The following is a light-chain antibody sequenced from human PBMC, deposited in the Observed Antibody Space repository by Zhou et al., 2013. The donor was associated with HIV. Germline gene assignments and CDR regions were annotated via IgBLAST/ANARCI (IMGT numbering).Light chain of an antibody. J-gene: IGKJ5*01. CDR1: QSVSGIY. V-gene: IGKV3D-20*02. CDR2: DTS. Sequence: EIVLTQSPGTLSLSPGERATLSCRASQSVSGIYLAWYQQKCGQAPRLLIYDTSNRATGIPARFSGSGSGTDFTLTISSLEPEDFAVYYCQQRSDWPITFGQGTRLEIK. CDR3: QQRSDWPIT.